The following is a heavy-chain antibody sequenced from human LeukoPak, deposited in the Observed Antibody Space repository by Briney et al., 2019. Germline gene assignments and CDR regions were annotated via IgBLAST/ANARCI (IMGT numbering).Heavy chain of an antibody. CDR1: GYTFTSYD. J-gene: IGHJ4*02. Sequence: ASVKVSCKASGYTFTSYDINWVQQATGQGLEWMGWMNPNSGNTGYAQKFQGRVTITRNTSISTAYMELSSLRSEDTAVYYCARGRAGYYDFWSGIFDYWGQGTLVTVSS. CDR2: MNPNSGNT. CDR3: ARGRAGYYDFWSGIFDY. V-gene: IGHV1-8*03. D-gene: IGHD3-3*01.